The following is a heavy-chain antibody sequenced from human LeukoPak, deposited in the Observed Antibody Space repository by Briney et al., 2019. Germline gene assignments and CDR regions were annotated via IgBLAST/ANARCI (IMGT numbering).Heavy chain of an antibody. Sequence: SETLSLTCTVSGGSISSYYWSWIRQPPGKGLEWIGYIYYSGSTNYIPSLKSRVTISIDTSKNQFSLKLSSVTAADTAVYYCARGGHSIAVAATGFDYWGQGTLVTVSS. CDR2: IYYSGST. V-gene: IGHV4-59*08. CDR3: ARGGHSIAVAATGFDY. D-gene: IGHD6-19*01. CDR1: GGSISSYY. J-gene: IGHJ4*02.